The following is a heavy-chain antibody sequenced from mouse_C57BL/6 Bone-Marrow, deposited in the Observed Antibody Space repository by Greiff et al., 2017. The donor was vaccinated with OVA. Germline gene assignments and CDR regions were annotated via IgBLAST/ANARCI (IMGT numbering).Heavy chain of an antibody. CDR3: TTMGLQLRLRHAMDY. Sequence: VQLKESGAELVRPGASVKLSCTASGFNIKDYYMHWVKQRPEQGLEWIGRIDPEDGDTEYAPKFQGKATMTADTSSNPAYLQLSSLTSEDTAVYYFTTMGLQLRLRHAMDYWGQGTSVTVSS. D-gene: IGHD3-2*02. J-gene: IGHJ4*01. CDR2: IDPEDGDT. V-gene: IGHV14-1*01. CDR1: GFNIKDYY.